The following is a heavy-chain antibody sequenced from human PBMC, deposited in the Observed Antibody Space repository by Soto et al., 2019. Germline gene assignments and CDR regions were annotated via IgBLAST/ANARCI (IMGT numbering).Heavy chain of an antibody. J-gene: IGHJ4*02. V-gene: IGHV3-7*01. D-gene: IGHD6-13*01. CDR3: ASQDWGIAAAGTI. Sequence: EVQLVESGGGLVQPGGCLRLSCAASGYTFSSYWMSWVRQAPGKGLEWVANIKQDGSEKYYVDSVKGRFTISRDNAKNSLYLQMNSLRAEDTAVYYCASQDWGIAAAGTIWGPGTLVTVSS. CDR1: GYTFSSYW. CDR2: IKQDGSEK.